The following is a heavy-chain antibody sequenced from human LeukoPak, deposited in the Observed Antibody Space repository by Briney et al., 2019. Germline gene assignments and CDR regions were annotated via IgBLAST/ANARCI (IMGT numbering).Heavy chain of an antibody. J-gene: IGHJ4*02. Sequence: PSQTLSLTCTVSGDSITSTSHHWGWIRQSPGKGLEWIGSIYQGRTTYYNPSLNSRVAITVVTSENQFSLQLNSVTAADTVVYYCVRHDGRGGATMGALDSWGQGSLVTVSS. CDR2: IYQGRTT. D-gene: IGHD5-12*01. V-gene: IGHV4-39*01. CDR1: GDSITSTSHH. CDR3: VRHDGRGGATMGALDS.